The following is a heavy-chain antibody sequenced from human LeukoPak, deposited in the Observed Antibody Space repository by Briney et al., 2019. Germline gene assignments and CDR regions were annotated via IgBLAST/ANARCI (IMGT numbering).Heavy chain of an antibody. Sequence: ASVKVSCKASGGTFISYAISWVRQAPGQGLEWMGGIIPIFGTANYAQKFQGRVTITADESTSTAYMELSSLRSEDTAVYYCARERMAIFGVVIIPHYYFDYWGQGTLVTVSS. V-gene: IGHV1-69*13. D-gene: IGHD3-3*01. J-gene: IGHJ4*02. CDR3: ARERMAIFGVVIIPHYYFDY. CDR1: GGTFISYA. CDR2: IIPIFGTA.